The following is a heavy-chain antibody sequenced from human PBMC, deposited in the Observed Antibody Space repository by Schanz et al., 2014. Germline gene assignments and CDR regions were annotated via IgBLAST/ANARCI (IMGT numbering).Heavy chain of an antibody. CDR3: VKVCSGSGCSCLDY. Sequence: QVQLVESGGGVVQPGRSLRLSCAASGFTFSNYAMHWVRQAPGKGLDWLAVISFDGRNKYHAQSVKGRFTISRDNSKNTLYLQMNSLRPEDTAMYYCVKVCSGSGCSCLDYWGQGTLVTVSS. CDR1: GFTFSNYA. CDR2: ISFDGRNK. V-gene: IGHV3-30*18. J-gene: IGHJ4*02. D-gene: IGHD1-26*01.